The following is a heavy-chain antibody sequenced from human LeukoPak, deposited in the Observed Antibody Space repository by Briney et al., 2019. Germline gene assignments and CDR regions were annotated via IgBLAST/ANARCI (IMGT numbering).Heavy chain of an antibody. CDR2: ITGSADKT. Sequence: GGSLRLSCAASGFTFTSQGMAWVRQAPGKGLEWVSAITGSADKTFYADSVKGRFTISRDNSKNTLCLQMNSLTAEDTAVYYCAKMQGYFDLWGRGTLVTVSS. V-gene: IGHV3-23*01. CDR1: GFTFTSQG. CDR3: AKMQGYFDL. J-gene: IGHJ2*01.